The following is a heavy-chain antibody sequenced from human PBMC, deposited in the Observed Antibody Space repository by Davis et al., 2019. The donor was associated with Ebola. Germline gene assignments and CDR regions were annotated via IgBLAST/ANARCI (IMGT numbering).Heavy chain of an antibody. Sequence: ASAKVSCKASGYTFTGYYMHWVRQAPGQGLEWMGRINPNSGGTNYAQNFQGRVTMTRDTSTSTVYMGLSSLRSEDTAVYYCARDKGRGGYYYYGMDVWGQGTTVTVSS. CDR3: ARDKGRGGYYYYGMDV. CDR2: INPNSGGT. D-gene: IGHD3-10*01. J-gene: IGHJ6*02. V-gene: IGHV1-2*06. CDR1: GYTFTGYY.